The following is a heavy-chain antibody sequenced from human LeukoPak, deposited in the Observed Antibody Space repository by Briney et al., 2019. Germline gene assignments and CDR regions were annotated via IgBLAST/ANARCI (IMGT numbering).Heavy chain of an antibody. CDR1: GFTFSSYS. D-gene: IGHD5-24*01. V-gene: IGHV3-21*01. CDR3: ARARRDGYNPY. Sequence: GGSLRLSCAASGFTFSSYSMNWVRQAPGKGLEWVSSISSSSSYIYYADSVKGRFTIPRDNAKNSLYLQMNSLRAEDTAVYYCARARRDGYNPYWGQGTLVTVSS. J-gene: IGHJ4*02. CDR2: ISSSSSYI.